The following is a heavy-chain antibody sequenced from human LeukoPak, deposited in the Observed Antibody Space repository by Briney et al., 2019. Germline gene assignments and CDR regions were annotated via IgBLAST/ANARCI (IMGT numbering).Heavy chain of an antibody. Sequence: GASVKVSCKASGYTFTSYGISWVRQAPGQGLEWMGWISAYNGDTNYAQKLQGRVTMTTDTSTSTAYMELRSLRSDDTAVYYCARGSSGSYPTNWFDPWGQGTLVTVSS. CDR2: ISAYNGDT. D-gene: IGHD1-26*01. V-gene: IGHV1-18*01. CDR1: GYTFTSYG. CDR3: ARGSSGSYPTNWFDP. J-gene: IGHJ5*02.